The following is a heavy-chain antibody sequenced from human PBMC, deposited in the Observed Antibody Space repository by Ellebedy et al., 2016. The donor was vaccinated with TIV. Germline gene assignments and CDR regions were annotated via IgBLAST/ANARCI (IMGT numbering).Heavy chain of an antibody. J-gene: IGHJ6*02. V-gene: IGHV3-30-3*01. Sequence: GESLKISCAASGFTFSSYAMHWVRQAPGKGLEWVATISSDGHDKYFADSVKGRFTISRDNSKNTLYLQMNSLRAEDTAVYFCARDEMPPPIAAAGDYYYYGMDVWGQGTTVTVSS. CDR2: ISSDGHDK. CDR3: ARDEMPPPIAAAGDYYYYGMDV. D-gene: IGHD6-13*01. CDR1: GFTFSSYA.